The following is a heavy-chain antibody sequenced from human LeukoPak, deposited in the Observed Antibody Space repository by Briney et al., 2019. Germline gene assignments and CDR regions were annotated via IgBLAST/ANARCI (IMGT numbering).Heavy chain of an antibody. CDR1: GFTFSSYD. Sequence: GGSLRLSCAASGFTFSSYDVHWVRQATGKGLEWVSAIGTAGDTYYPGSVKGRFTISRENAKNSLYLQMNSLRAEDTAVYYCARGHYYDSSGYYYWGQGTLVTVSS. D-gene: IGHD3-22*01. J-gene: IGHJ4*02. CDR3: ARGHYYDSSGYYY. V-gene: IGHV3-13*01. CDR2: IGTAGDT.